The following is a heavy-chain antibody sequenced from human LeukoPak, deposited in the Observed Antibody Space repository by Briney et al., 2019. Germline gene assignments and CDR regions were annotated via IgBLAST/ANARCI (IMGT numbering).Heavy chain of an antibody. CDR3: AGAIVGAATAFDI. Sequence: GESLKISCKGSGYSFTSYWIGWMRQMPGKGLEWMGIIYPGDSETRYSPSFQGQVTISADKSISTAYLQWSSLKASDTAMYYCAGAIVGAATAFDIWGQGTMVTVSS. J-gene: IGHJ3*02. V-gene: IGHV5-51*01. CDR1: GYSFTSYW. D-gene: IGHD1-26*01. CDR2: IYPGDSET.